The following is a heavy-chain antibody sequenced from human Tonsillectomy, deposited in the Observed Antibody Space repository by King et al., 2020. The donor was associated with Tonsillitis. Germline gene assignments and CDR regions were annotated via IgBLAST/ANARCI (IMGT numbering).Heavy chain of an antibody. CDR1: RFTFSSYT. Sequence: VQLVESGGGVVQPGRSLRLSCVASRFTFSSYTMHWVRQAPGKGLEWVALISYDESNKYYADSVKGRFTISRDNSKNTVYLQRNSLRAEDTAVYYCAGDLLGFGDYVPFYPWGQGNLVTVSS. J-gene: IGHJ5*02. V-gene: IGHV3-30*04. CDR2: ISYDESNK. CDR3: AGDLLGFGDYVPFYP. D-gene: IGHD3-10*01.